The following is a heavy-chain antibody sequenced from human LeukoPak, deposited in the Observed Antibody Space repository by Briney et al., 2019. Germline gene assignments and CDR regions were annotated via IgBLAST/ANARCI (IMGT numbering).Heavy chain of an antibody. V-gene: IGHV1-2*02. CDR3: ARDRLVAARPGDYHYYGMDV. D-gene: IGHD6-6*01. J-gene: IGHJ6*02. Sequence: ASVKVSCKASAYTFTGYYMHWVRQAPGQGLEWMGWINPNSGGTNYAQKFQGRVTMTRDTSISTAYMELSRLRSDHTAVYYCARDRLVAARPGDYHYYGMDVWGQGTTVTVSS. CDR1: AYTFTGYY. CDR2: INPNSGGT.